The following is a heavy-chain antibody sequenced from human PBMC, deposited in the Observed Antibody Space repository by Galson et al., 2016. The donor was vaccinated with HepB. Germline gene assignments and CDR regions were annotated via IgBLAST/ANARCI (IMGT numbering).Heavy chain of an antibody. J-gene: IGHJ4*02. V-gene: IGHV3-30-3*01. Sequence: SLRLSCAASGFIFSSYAIHWVRQAPGKGLEWVAVISSDGSNKSYADSVKGRFTVSRDNSKNTLSLQMSSLRAEDTALYFCARGGLGVSGTTYWGQGTLVTDSS. CDR1: GFIFSSYA. CDR3: ARGGLGVSGTTY. D-gene: IGHD3-16*01. CDR2: ISSDGSNK.